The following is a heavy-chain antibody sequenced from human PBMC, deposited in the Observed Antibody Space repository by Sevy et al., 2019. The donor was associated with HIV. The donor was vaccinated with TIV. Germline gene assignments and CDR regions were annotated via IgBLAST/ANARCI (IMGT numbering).Heavy chain of an antibody. D-gene: IGHD2-21*02. J-gene: IGHJ4*02. V-gene: IGHV3-23*01. Sequence: GGSLRLSCAASGFTFSTYVVNWVRQAPGKGLEWVAALNGDRTYYAGSVKGRFTISRDNPKNTVYLQVNSLRVEDTALYYCVKEETAPYFDCWGQGTLVTVSS. CDR2: LNGDRT. CDR3: VKEETAPYFDC. CDR1: GFTFSTYV.